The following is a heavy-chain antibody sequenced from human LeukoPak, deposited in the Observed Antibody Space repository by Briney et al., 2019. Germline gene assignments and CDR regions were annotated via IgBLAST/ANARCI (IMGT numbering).Heavy chain of an antibody. V-gene: IGHV3-21*01. D-gene: IGHD4-23*01. CDR2: ISSSSSYI. CDR3: ASLPGGNSDY. CDR1: GFTFSTYT. J-gene: IGHJ4*02. Sequence: GGSLRLSCAASGFTFSTYTMTWVRQAPGKGLEWVSSISSSSSYIYYTDSVKGRFTISRDNAKNSLYLQMNSLRAEDTAVYYCASLPGGNSDYWGQGTLVTVSS.